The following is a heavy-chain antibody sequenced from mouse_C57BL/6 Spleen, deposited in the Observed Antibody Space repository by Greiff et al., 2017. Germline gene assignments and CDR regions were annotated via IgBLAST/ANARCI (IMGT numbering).Heavy chain of an antibody. J-gene: IGHJ4*01. CDR3: TRSITGNCAMDY. V-gene: IGHV1-5*01. CDR2: IYPGNSDT. CDR1: GYTFTSYW. D-gene: IGHD4-1*01. Sequence: VQLQQSGTVLARPGASVKMSCKTSGYTFTSYWMHWVKQRPGQGLEWIGAIYPGNSDTSYNQKFKGKAKLTAVTSASTAYMELSSLTNEDSAVYYCTRSITGNCAMDYWGQGTSVTVSS.